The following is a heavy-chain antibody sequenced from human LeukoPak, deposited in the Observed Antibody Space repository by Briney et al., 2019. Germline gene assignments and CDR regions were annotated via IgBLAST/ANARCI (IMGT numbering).Heavy chain of an antibody. CDR2: IRYDGSNK. D-gene: IGHD2-2*01. V-gene: IGHV3-30*02. CDR3: AKGYGVVPAASGH. CDR1: GFTFSSYG. J-gene: IGHJ4*02. Sequence: GGSLRLSCAAPGFTFSSYGMHWVRQAPGKGLEWVAFIRYDGSNKYYADSVKGRFTISRDNSKNTLYLQMNSLRAEDTAVYYCAKGYGVVPAASGHWGQGTLVTVSS.